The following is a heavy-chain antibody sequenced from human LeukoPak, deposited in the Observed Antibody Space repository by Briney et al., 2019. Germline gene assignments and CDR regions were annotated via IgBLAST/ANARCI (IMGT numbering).Heavy chain of an antibody. D-gene: IGHD6-6*01. CDR3: ARGGGSSH. J-gene: IGHJ4*02. Sequence: GGSLRLSCAASGFTFSDYWMSWVRQASGKGLEWVANIETDGTVKNYLDSVKGRFTISRDNAENSLYLQMSSLREEDTAVYYCARGGGSSHWGQGTLVTVSS. CDR2: IETDGTVK. V-gene: IGHV3-7*01. CDR1: GFTFSDYW.